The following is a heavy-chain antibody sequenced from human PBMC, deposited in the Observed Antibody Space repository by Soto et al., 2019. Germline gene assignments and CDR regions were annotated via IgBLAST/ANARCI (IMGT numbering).Heavy chain of an antibody. V-gene: IGHV3-23*01. CDR1: GFTFSSYA. CDR2: ISGSGGST. CDR3: AKDQDYYDSSGYPRGAFDI. D-gene: IGHD3-22*01. Sequence: GGSLRLSCAASGFTFSSYAMSWVRQAPGKGLEWVSAISGSGGSTYYADSVKGRFTISRDNSKNTLYLQMNSLRAEDTAVYYCAKDQDYYDSSGYPRGAFDIWGQGTMVTVSS. J-gene: IGHJ3*02.